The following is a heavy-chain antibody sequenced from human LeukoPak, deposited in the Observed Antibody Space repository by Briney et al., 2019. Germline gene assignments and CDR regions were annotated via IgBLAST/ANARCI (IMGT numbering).Heavy chain of an antibody. CDR1: GGTFSSYA. CDR3: ARGTYYDILTGYYDYYGMDV. Sequence: RASVKVSCKASGGTFSSYAISWVRQAPGQGLEWMGRIIPIFGIANYAQKFQGRVTITADKSTSTAYMELSSLRSEDTAVYYCARGTYYDILTGYYDYYGMDVWGQGTTVTVSS. D-gene: IGHD3-9*01. V-gene: IGHV1-69*04. CDR2: IIPIFGIA. J-gene: IGHJ6*02.